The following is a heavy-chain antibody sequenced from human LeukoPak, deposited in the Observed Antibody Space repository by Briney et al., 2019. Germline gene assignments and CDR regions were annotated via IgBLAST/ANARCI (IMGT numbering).Heavy chain of an antibody. CDR3: ARYAAVAGYYYGMDV. V-gene: IGHV1-18*01. D-gene: IGHD6-19*01. Sequence: ASVKVSCKASGYTFTSYGISWVRQAPGQGLECMGWISAYNGNTNYAQKLQGRVTMTTDTSTSTAYMELRSLRSDDTAVYYCARYAAVAGYYYGMDVWGQGTTVTVSS. J-gene: IGHJ6*02. CDR2: ISAYNGNT. CDR1: GYTFTSYG.